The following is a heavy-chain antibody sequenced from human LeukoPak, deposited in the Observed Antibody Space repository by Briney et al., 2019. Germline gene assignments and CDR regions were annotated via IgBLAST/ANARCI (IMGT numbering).Heavy chain of an antibody. CDR2: IHPNDAST. CDR1: GYSFASYW. V-gene: IGHV5-51*01. CDR3: ARHNNWAFDY. Sequence: GESLKISCRASGYSFASYWIGWVRQTSGKGLEWMAIIHPNDASTIYSPSFQGQVTISADRSITTAYLQWNTLQASDTAIYYCARHNNWAFDYWDRGTLLTVSS. D-gene: IGHD1-20*01. J-gene: IGHJ4*02.